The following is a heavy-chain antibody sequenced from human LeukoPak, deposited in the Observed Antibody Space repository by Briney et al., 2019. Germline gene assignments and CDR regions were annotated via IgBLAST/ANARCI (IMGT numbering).Heavy chain of an antibody. CDR3: ARDHYDSTGYYYRDNWFDP. J-gene: IGHJ5*02. Sequence: GSVKVSCKASGYTFHIYGISWVRQAPGQGLEWLGWISAYNGNTNYAQKVQDRVSMTTDTSTSTAYMELRSLRSDDTAVYYCARDHYDSTGYYYRDNWFDPWGQGTLVTVSS. D-gene: IGHD3-22*01. CDR2: ISAYNGNT. V-gene: IGHV1-18*01. CDR1: GYTFHIYG.